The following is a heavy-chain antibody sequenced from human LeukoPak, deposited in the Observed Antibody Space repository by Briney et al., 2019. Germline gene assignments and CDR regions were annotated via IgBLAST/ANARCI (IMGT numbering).Heavy chain of an antibody. V-gene: IGHV3-33*01. Sequence: GGPLRLSCAASGFTFSKYGMHWVRQAPGKGLEWVAVIWFDGINTNHADSVKGRFTISRDNSKNTLYLQMNSLRAEDTAVYYCAREYIVATTLFDYWGQGTLVTVSS. CDR2: IWFDGINT. J-gene: IGHJ4*02. CDR3: AREYIVATTLFDY. CDR1: GFTFSKYG. D-gene: IGHD5-12*01.